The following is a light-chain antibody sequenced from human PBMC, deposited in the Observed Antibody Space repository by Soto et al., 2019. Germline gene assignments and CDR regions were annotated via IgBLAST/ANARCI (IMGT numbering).Light chain of an antibody. CDR2: STD. J-gene: IGLJ3*02. Sequence: QSVLTQPPSASGTPGQRVTISCSGSSSNIGSHPVDWYQHLPGMAPKLLIYSTDQRPSGITDQFSGSKSGTSASLAISGLQSEDEADYYCAAWDDSLKGWVFGGGTKVTVL. CDR3: AAWDDSLKGWV. V-gene: IGLV1-44*01. CDR1: SSNIGSHP.